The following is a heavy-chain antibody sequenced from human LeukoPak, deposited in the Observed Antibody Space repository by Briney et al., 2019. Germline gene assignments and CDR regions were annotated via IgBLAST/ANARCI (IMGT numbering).Heavy chain of an antibody. CDR1: GFTFSSYG. CDR2: IWYDGSNK. J-gene: IGHJ4*02. CDR3: SREDRYSYGYDY. D-gene: IGHD5-18*01. Sequence: GGSLRLSCAASGFTFSSYGMHWVRQAPGKGLEWVAVIWYDGSNKYYADSVKGRFTISRDDSKNTLYLQMNSLRAEDTAVYYRSREDRYSYGYDYWGQGTLVTVSS. V-gene: IGHV3-33*01.